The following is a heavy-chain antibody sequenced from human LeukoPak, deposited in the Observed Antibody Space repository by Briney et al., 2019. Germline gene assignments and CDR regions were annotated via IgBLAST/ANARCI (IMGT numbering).Heavy chain of an antibody. CDR3: ARDHVEMATVDWYFDL. Sequence: ASVKVSCKASGYTFTSYGISWVRQAPGQGLEWMGWISAYNGNTNYAQKLQGRVTMTTDTSTSTAYMELRSLRSDDTAVYYCARDHVEMATVDWYFDLWGRGTLVTVSS. J-gene: IGHJ2*01. CDR2: ISAYNGNT. V-gene: IGHV1-18*01. CDR1: GYTFTSYG. D-gene: IGHD5-24*01.